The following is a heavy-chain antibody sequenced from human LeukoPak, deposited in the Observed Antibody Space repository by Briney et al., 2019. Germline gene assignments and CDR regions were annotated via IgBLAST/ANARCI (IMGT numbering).Heavy chain of an antibody. CDR2: INHSGST. CDR1: GGSFSGYY. CDR3: ARVGYCSGGSCYTESMYYFDY. Sequence: SETLSLTCAVYGGSFSGYYWSWIRQPPGKGLEWIGEINHSGSTNYNPSLMSRVTISVDTSKNQFSLKLSSVTAADTAVYYCARVGYCSGGSCYTESMYYFDYWGQGTLVTVSS. J-gene: IGHJ4*02. D-gene: IGHD2-15*01. V-gene: IGHV4-34*01.